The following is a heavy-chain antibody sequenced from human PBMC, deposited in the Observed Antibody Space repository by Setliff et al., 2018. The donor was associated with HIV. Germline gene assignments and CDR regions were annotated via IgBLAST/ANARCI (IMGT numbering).Heavy chain of an antibody. CDR1: GFTFSRYS. V-gene: IGHV3-48*04. CDR3: AILDVDTTMVIYYGMDV. J-gene: IGHJ6*02. D-gene: IGHD5-18*01. CDR2: ISSSGSTA. Sequence: GGSLRLSCAASGFTFSRYSMNWVRQAPGKGLEWVSYISSSGSTAYYADSAKGRFTISRDNAKNSLYLQMNSLRAEDTAVYYCAILDVDTTMVIYYGMDVWGQGTTVTVSS.